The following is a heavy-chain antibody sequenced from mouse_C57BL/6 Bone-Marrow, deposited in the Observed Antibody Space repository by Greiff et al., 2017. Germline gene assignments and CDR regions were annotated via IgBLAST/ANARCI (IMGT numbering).Heavy chain of an antibody. CDR3: TRGDLYEGYDYYAMYY. D-gene: IGHD2-3*01. Sequence: VTLKESGAELVRPGASVTVSCKASGYTFTDYEMHWVKQTPVHGLEWIGAIDPETGGTAYNQKFKGKAILTADKSSSTAYMELRSLTSEDSAVYDCTRGDLYEGYDYYAMYYWGQGTSVPVYS. V-gene: IGHV1-15*01. CDR2: IDPETGGT. CDR1: GYTFTDYE. J-gene: IGHJ4*01.